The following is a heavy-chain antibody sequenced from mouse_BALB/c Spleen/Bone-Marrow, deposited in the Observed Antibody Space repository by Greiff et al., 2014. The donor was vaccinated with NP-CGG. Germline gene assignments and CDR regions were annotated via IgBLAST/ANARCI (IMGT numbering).Heavy chain of an antibody. Sequence: EVQLVESGPELVKPGASVKISCKASGYSFTGYFMSWVMQSHGKSLEWIGRINPYNGDTFYNQKFKGKATLTVDKSSSTAHMELRSLASEDSAVYYCTRVTTDWYFDVWGAGTTVTVSS. D-gene: IGHD1-1*01. CDR3: TRVTTDWYFDV. CDR2: INPYNGDT. CDR1: GYSFTGYF. J-gene: IGHJ1*01. V-gene: IGHV1-20*02.